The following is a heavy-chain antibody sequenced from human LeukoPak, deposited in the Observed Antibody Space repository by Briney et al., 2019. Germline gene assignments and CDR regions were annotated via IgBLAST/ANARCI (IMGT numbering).Heavy chain of an antibody. CDR1: GGSISSHY. J-gene: IGHJ4*02. D-gene: IGHD3-22*01. CDR2: IYYSGST. V-gene: IGHV4-59*11. CDR3: ARENNYYDSSGYIDY. Sequence: PSETLSLTCTVSGGSISSHYWSWIRQPPGKGLEWIGYIYYSGSTNYNPSLKSRVTISVDTSKNQFSLKLSSVAAADTAVYYCARENNYYDSSGYIDYWGQGTLVTVSS.